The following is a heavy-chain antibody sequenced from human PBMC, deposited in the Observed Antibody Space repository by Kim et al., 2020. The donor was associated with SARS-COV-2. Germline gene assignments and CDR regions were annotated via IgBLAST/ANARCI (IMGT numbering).Heavy chain of an antibody. D-gene: IGHD3-9*01. CDR1: GFTFSSYS. V-gene: IGHV3-48*04. CDR3: AREGGADILKIYYYYGMDV. Sequence: GGSLRLSCAASGFTFSSYSMNWVRQAPGKGLEWVSYISSSSSTIYYADSVKGRFTISRDNAKNSLYLQMNSLRAEDTAVYYCAREGGADILKIYYYYGMDVWGQGTTVTVSS. J-gene: IGHJ6*02. CDR2: ISSSSSTI.